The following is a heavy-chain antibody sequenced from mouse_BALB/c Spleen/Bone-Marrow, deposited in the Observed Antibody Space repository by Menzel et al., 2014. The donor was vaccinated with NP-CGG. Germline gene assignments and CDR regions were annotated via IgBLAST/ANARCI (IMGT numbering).Heavy chain of an antibody. CDR1: GYSFTGYT. D-gene: IGHD1-1*01. Sequence: VHVKQSGPELVKPGASMKISCKASGYSFTGYTMNWVKQGHGKNLEWIGLINPYNGGTTYNQYFKGKATLTVDRSSSTAYMELLSLTSEDSAVYYCASYYGSTWYFDVWGAGTTVTVSS. J-gene: IGHJ1*01. V-gene: IGHV1-18*01. CDR3: ASYYGSTWYFDV. CDR2: INPYNGGT.